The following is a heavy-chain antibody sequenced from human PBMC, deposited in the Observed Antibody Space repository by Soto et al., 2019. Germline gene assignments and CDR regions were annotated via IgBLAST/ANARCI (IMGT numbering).Heavy chain of an antibody. Sequence: EVQLVESGGALVQPGGSLRLSCATSGFTFTHYWMNWVRQAPGKELEWVANINIDGTEKYYGDSVKGRFTISRDNAKNSLYLLMDSLRDEDMAVYYCASNRGWERLDYWGERNMGTISP. V-gene: IGHV3-7*01. CDR3: ASNRGWERLDY. J-gene: IGHJ4*02. CDR2: INIDGTEK. D-gene: IGHD6-19*01. CDR1: GFTFTHYW.